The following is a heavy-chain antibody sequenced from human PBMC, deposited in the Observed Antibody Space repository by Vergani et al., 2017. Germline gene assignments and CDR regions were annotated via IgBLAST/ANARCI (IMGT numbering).Heavy chain of an antibody. CDR1: GFTFSSYA. Sequence: EVQLLESGGGLVQPGGSLRLSCAASGFTFSSYAMSWVRQAPGKGLEWVSAISGSGGSTYYADSVKGRFTISRDNSKNTLYLQMNSLRAEDTALYYCARVGDEGGGYLKWGFDPWGQGTLVTVSS. V-gene: IGHV3-23*01. J-gene: IGHJ5*02. CDR2: ISGSGGST. CDR3: ARVGDEGGGYLKWGFDP. D-gene: IGHD5-12*01.